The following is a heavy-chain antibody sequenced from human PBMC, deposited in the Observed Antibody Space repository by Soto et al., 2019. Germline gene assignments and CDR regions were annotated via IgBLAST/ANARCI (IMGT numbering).Heavy chain of an antibody. Sequence: PWGSLRLSCASSVFTFSIYAMSWVRQAPGKGLEWVSAISGSGGSTYYADSVKGRFTISRDNSKNTLYLQMNSLRAEDTAVYYCAKSIAARPGTVFQDVWGQGTTVTVSS. CDR2: ISGSGGST. V-gene: IGHV3-23*01. J-gene: IGHJ6*01. D-gene: IGHD6-6*01. CDR1: VFTFSIYA. CDR3: AKSIAARPGTVFQDV.